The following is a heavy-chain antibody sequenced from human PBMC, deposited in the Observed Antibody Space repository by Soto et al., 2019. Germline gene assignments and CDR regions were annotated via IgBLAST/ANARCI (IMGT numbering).Heavy chain of an antibody. J-gene: IGHJ5*02. CDR3: ARDPPTRYLVGFDP. CDR2: IIPIFGTA. CDR1: GGTFSSYA. V-gene: IGHV1-69*01. Sequence: QVQLVQSGAEVKKPESSVKVSCKASGGTFSSYAISWVRQAPGQALEWMGGIIPIFGTANYAQKFQGRVTITADESTSTAYMELSSLRSEDTAVYYCARDPPTRYLVGFDPWGQGTLVTVSS. D-gene: IGHD3-16*02.